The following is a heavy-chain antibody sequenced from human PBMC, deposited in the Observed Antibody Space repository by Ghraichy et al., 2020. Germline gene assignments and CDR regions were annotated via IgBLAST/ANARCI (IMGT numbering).Heavy chain of an antibody. CDR2: INHSGST. Sequence: SETLSLTCAVYGGSFSGYYWSWIRQPPGKGLEWIGEINHSGSTNYNPSLKSRVTISVDTSKNQFSLKLSSVTAADTAVYYCARLSSSSREFDYWGQGTLVTVSS. J-gene: IGHJ4*02. D-gene: IGHD6-6*01. CDR1: GGSFSGYY. CDR3: ARLSSSSREFDY. V-gene: IGHV4-34*01.